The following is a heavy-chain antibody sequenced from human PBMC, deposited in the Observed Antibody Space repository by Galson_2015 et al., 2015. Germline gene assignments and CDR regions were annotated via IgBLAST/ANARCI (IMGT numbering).Heavy chain of an antibody. CDR1: GGTIGTYA. CDR3: ARVEVIAGMDNWFAP. J-gene: IGHJ5*02. CDR2: IIPVFGTT. V-gene: IGHV1-69*13. Sequence: SVKVSCKASGGTIGTYAINWVRQAPGQGPEWMGGIIPVFGTTKSAQKFQGRVTITADESTSTAYMELSSLKSEDTAVYYCARVEVIAGMDNWFAPWGQGTLVTVSS. D-gene: IGHD2/OR15-2a*01.